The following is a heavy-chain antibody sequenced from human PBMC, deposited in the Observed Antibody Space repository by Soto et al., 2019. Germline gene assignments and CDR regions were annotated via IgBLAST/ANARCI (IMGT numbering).Heavy chain of an antibody. J-gene: IGHJ6*02. CDR1: GGTFSSYT. CDR2: IIPILGIA. Sequence: QVQLVQSGAEVKKPGSSVKVSCKASGGTFSSYTISWVRQAPGQGIEWMGRIIPILGIANYAQKFQGRVTITADKSTSTAYMELSSLRSEDTAVYYCARDRDIVVVPAASYYYGMDVWGQGTTVTVSS. CDR3: ARDRDIVVVPAASYYYGMDV. V-gene: IGHV1-69*08. D-gene: IGHD2-2*01.